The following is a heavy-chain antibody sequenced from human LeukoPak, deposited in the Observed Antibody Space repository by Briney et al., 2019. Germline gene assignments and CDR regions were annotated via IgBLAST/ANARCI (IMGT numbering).Heavy chain of an antibody. CDR2: IYTSGST. CDR1: GGSISSGSYY. Sequence: PSQTLSLTYTVSGGSISSGSYYWSWIRQPAGKGLEWIGRIYTSGSTNHNPSLKSRVTISVDTSQNQFSLELTSVTAADTAVYYCARWKDIAAALDYWGQGTLVTVSS. CDR3: ARWKDIAAALDY. J-gene: IGHJ4*02. D-gene: IGHD6-13*01. V-gene: IGHV4-61*02.